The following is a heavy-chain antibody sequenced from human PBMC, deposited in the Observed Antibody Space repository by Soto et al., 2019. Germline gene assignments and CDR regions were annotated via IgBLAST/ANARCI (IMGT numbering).Heavy chain of an antibody. D-gene: IGHD1-26*01. CDR3: AKDHSSGSYLVGDAFDI. J-gene: IGHJ3*02. Sequence: GGSLRLSCAASGFTFDDYTMHWVRQAPGKGLEWVSLISWDGGGTYYADSVKGRFTISRDNSKNSLYLQMNSLRTEDTALYYCAKDHSSGSYLVGDAFDIWGQGTMVTVSS. CDR2: ISWDGGGT. CDR1: GFTFDDYT. V-gene: IGHV3-43*01.